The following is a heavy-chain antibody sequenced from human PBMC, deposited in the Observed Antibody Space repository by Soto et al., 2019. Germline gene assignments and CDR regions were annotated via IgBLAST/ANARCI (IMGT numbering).Heavy chain of an antibody. CDR1: EFTFSGRS. J-gene: IGHJ6*03. D-gene: IGHD3-10*01. Sequence: EVQLVESGGGLVQPGGSLRLSCAASEFTFSGRSVHWVRQAPGKGLVWVSGIDKVGTDSTYADSVKGRFTSSRDNAKNTVYLQMSSLGVEDTAGYYCARGWFGPDVWGKGTTVTVSS. CDR2: IDKVGTDS. CDR3: ARGWFGPDV. V-gene: IGHV3-74*01.